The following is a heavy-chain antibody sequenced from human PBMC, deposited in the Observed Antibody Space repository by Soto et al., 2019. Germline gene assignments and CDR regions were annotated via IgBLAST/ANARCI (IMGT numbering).Heavy chain of an antibody. CDR2: VSLSGDIT. D-gene: IGHD3-10*01. Sequence: EVQLLESGGGPIQPGGSLRLSCAASGFTLSSHVMSWVRQAPGKGLQWVSSVSLSGDITDHADSVKGRFTISGDNSKNTLLPQMNSRTAEYTAIYYGAILARKVIIVWGQGTMVTVSS. CDR1: GFTLSSHV. J-gene: IGHJ3*01. CDR3: AILARKVIIV. V-gene: IGHV3-23*01.